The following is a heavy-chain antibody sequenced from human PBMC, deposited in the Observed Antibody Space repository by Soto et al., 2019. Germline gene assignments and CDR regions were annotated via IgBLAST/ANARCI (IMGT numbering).Heavy chain of an antibody. Sequence: QAQLVESGGALVKPGGSLRLSCAASGFTFRDYYMSWVRQPPGTGLEWVSYISGDGNTIHYADSVEGRFTISRDHAQNPLYLHMKSLRADDTAVYYCARFWSWSRPNWCAPWGLGTLVSVSS. V-gene: IGHV3-11*01. D-gene: IGHD3-3*01. CDR3: ARFWSWSRPNWCAP. CDR2: ISGDGNTI. CDR1: GFTFRDYY. J-gene: IGHJ5*02.